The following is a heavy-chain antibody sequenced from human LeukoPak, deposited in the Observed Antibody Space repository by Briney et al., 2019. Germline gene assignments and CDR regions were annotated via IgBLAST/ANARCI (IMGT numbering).Heavy chain of an antibody. CDR3: ARDQGKQWLASYYYYYMDV. CDR1: GYSISSGYY. V-gene: IGHV4-38-2*02. Sequence: SETLSLTCTVSGYSISSGYYWGWIRQPPGKGLEWIGSIYHSGGTYYNPSLKSRVTISVDTSKNQFSLKLSSVTAADTAVYYCARDQGKQWLASYYYYYMDVWGKGTTVTVSS. CDR2: IYHSGGT. J-gene: IGHJ6*03. D-gene: IGHD6-19*01.